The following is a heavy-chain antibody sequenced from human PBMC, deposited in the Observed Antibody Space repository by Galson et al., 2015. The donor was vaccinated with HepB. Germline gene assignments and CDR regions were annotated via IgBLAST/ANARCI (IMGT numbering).Heavy chain of an antibody. D-gene: IGHD3-16*01. CDR1: GFTFSGYA. CDR2: ISNSGDIT. CDR3: VFGYFFDY. V-gene: IGHV3-23*01. Sequence: SLRLSCAASGFTFSGYAMSWVRQAPGKGLEWVSTISNSGDITYDADSVKGRFTISRDNSKNTLSLQMSSLRAEDTAVYHCVFGYFFDYWGQGTLVTVSS. J-gene: IGHJ4*02.